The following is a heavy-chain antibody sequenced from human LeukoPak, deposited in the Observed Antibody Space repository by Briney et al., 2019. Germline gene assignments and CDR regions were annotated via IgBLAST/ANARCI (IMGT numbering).Heavy chain of an antibody. J-gene: IGHJ4*02. CDR2: IRNKVYAETT. D-gene: IGHD6-6*01. V-gene: IGHV3-49*03. Sequence: PGGSLRLSCTGSGFTFGNYAMSWFRQAPGKGLEWVSFIRNKVYAETTEYAASVKGRFTISRDDSKSIVYLQMNSLKTEDTAVYYCQKYSSSSFDFWGPGTLVTVSS. CDR3: QKYSSSSFDF. CDR1: GFTFGNYA.